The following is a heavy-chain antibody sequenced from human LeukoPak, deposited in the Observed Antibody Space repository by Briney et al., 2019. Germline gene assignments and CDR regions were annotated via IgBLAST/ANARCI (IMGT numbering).Heavy chain of an antibody. D-gene: IGHD5-24*01. V-gene: IGHV4-59*01. CDR3: ARDRGRWLHRDAFDI. Sequence: SETLSLTCTVSGGSISGYYWSWIRQPPGKGLEWIGYIYYSGSTNYNPSLKSRVTISVDTSKNQFSLKLSSVTAADTAVYYCARDRGRWLHRDAFDIWGQGTMVTVSS. J-gene: IGHJ3*02. CDR2: IYYSGST. CDR1: GGSISGYY.